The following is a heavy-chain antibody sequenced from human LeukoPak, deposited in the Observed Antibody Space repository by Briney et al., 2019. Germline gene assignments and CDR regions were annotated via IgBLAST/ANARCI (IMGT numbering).Heavy chain of an antibody. Sequence: GGSLRLSCAASGFTLSGYWMHWVRQAPGKGLVWVSRINSDGSSTDYADSVKGRFTISRDNAKNTLYLQMNSLRAEDTAVYYCAKDRAPHSSSWYYFDYWGQGTLVTVSS. J-gene: IGHJ4*02. CDR1: GFTLSGYW. CDR2: INSDGSST. D-gene: IGHD6-13*01. CDR3: AKDRAPHSSSWYYFDY. V-gene: IGHV3-74*01.